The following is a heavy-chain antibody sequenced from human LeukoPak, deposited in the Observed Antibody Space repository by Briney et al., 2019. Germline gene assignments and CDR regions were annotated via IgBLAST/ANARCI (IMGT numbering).Heavy chain of an antibody. Sequence: ASVKVSCKTSGYTFTDYYLHWVRQAPGQGLEWMGWINPNSGGTNYAQKFQGRVTMTNDTSINTAYLGVNRLRSDDTAVYYCARGSEDIVIMVYEPPWSGMDVWGQGTTVTVSS. D-gene: IGHD2-8*01. CDR3: ARGSEDIVIMVYEPPWSGMDV. J-gene: IGHJ6*02. V-gene: IGHV1-2*02. CDR1: GYTFTDYY. CDR2: INPNSGGT.